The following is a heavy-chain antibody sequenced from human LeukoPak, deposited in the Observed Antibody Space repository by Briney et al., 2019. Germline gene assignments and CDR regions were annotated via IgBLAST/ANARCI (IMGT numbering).Heavy chain of an antibody. D-gene: IGHD3-3*01. J-gene: IGHJ6*02. CDR3: AKDIGSGTYYNGMDV. CDR2: ISSSSSYI. V-gene: IGHV3-21*01. Sequence: GGSLRLSCAASGFTFSIVWMNWVRQAPGKGLEWVSSISSSSSYIYYADSVKGRFTISRDNSKNTLYLQMNSLRAEETAVYYCAKDIGSGTYYNGMDVWGQGTTVTVSS. CDR1: GFTFSIVW.